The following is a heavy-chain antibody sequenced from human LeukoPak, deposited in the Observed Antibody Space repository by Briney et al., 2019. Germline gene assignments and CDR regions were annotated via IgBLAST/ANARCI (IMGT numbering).Heavy chain of an antibody. CDR1: AFTFSSYA. CDR3: AKEEGASSASFDN. J-gene: IGHJ4*02. CDR2: ISDNGGRT. D-gene: IGHD3-22*01. Sequence: TGGSLRLSCAASAFTFSSYAMSWVRQAPGKGLEWVSGISDNGGRTYYADSVKGRFTTSRDNSKNTLYLQMNSLRAEDTAVYYCAKEEGASSASFDNWGQGTLVTVSS. V-gene: IGHV3-23*01.